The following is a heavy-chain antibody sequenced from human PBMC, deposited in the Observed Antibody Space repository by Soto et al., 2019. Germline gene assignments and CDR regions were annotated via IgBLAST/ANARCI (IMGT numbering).Heavy chain of an antibody. J-gene: IGHJ4*02. CDR2: IGTAGDT. CDR1: GFTFSSYD. D-gene: IGHD3-3*01. Sequence: GGSLRLSCAASGFTFSSYDMHWVRQATGKGLEWVSGIGTAGDTYYPGSVKGRFTISREKTKNSLYLQMINLRAGDTAVYYCARGTVFWSGYYTHWGQGTLVTVSS. CDR3: ARGTVFWSGYYTH. V-gene: IGHV3-13*01.